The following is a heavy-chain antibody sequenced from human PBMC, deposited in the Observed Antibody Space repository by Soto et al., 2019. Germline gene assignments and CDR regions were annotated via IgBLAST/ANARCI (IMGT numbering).Heavy chain of an antibody. D-gene: IGHD2-15*01. J-gene: IGHJ4*02. Sequence: LGGSLRLSCEASGLTFNNYGMHWVRQAPGKGLEWVAVVSYDGEKQYYADSVKGRFTISRDNSKKTLYLQMNSLRVDDTAVYYCAKDSSAGGSPLDYWGQGTLVTVSS. CDR2: VSYDGEKQ. CDR3: AKDSSAGGSPLDY. V-gene: IGHV3-30*18. CDR1: GLTFNNYG.